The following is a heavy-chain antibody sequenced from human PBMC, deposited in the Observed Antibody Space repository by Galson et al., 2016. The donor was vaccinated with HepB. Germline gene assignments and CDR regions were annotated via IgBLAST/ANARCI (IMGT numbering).Heavy chain of an antibody. Sequence: SETLSLTCSVSGGSISGHYWGWIRQPPGKALAWIGWVHYSGTTSFNPSLRSRITLSVDTSNNQFSLRLRSVTAADTALYYCARDLAVGAGYAYWGQGTLVTVSS. CDR2: VHYSGTT. CDR3: ARDLAVGAGYAY. CDR1: GGSISGHY. J-gene: IGHJ4*02. D-gene: IGHD5-18*01. V-gene: IGHV4-59*11.